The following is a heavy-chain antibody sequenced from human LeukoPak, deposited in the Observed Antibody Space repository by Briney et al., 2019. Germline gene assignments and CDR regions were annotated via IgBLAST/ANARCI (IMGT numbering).Heavy chain of an antibody. J-gene: IGHJ4*02. CDR3: AKDRTAGYDGLIDY. CDR1: GFTFSNYG. V-gene: IGHV3-30*18. D-gene: IGHD5-12*01. Sequence: GGSLRLSCAASGFTFSNYGMHWVRQAPGKGLEWVAVISYDGSNKYYTDSVKGRFTISRDNSKNTLYLQMNSLRAEDTAVYYCAKDRTAGYDGLIDYWGQGTLVTVSS. CDR2: ISYDGSNK.